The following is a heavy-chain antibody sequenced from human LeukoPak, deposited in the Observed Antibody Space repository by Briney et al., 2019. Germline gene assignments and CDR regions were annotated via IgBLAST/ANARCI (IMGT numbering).Heavy chain of an antibody. Sequence: GGSLRLSCPASGFTFSDYTMQWLRQAPGKGLEWVAVIWHDGTYISYGDSVRGRFAISRDNSKNTLYLQMNSLRAEDTAVYYCAREGPTTAVGSGAPDIWGLGTMVTVSS. D-gene: IGHD6-13*01. CDR3: AREGPTTAVGSGAPDI. CDR1: GFTFSDYT. CDR2: IWHDGTYI. J-gene: IGHJ3*02. V-gene: IGHV3-33*01.